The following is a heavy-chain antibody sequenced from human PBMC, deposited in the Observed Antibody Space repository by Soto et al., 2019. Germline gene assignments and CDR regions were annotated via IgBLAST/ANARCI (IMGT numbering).Heavy chain of an antibody. V-gene: IGHV1-69*01. D-gene: IGHD2-2*01. CDR1: GGTFRSYA. CDR3: ARGGGYCSSTSCYHPYYYYYGMDV. Sequence: QVQLVQSGAEVKKPGSSVKVSCKASGGTFRSYAISWVRQAPGQGLEWMGGIIPIFGTANYAQKFQGRVTITADESTSTAYMELSSLRSEDTAVYYCARGGGYCSSTSCYHPYYYYYGMDVWGQGTTVTVSS. J-gene: IGHJ6*02. CDR2: IIPIFGTA.